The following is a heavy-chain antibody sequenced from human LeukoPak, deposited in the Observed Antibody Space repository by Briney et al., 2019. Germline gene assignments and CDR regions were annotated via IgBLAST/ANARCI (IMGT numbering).Heavy chain of an antibody. Sequence: GASVKVSCKASGGTFSSYAISWVRQAPGQGLEWMGGIIPIFGTANYAQKFQGRVTITADESTSTAYMELSSLRSEDTAVYYCARGSNHGTNGAFDIWGQGTMVTVSS. J-gene: IGHJ3*02. D-gene: IGHD1-14*01. CDR1: GGTFSSYA. V-gene: IGHV1-69*13. CDR2: IIPIFGTA. CDR3: ARGSNHGTNGAFDI.